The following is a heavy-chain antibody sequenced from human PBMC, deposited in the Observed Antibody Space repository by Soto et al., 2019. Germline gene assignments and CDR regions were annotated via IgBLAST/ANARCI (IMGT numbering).Heavy chain of an antibody. V-gene: IGHV3-23*01. D-gene: IGHD2-15*01. Sequence: EVQLLESGGGLVQPGGSLRLSCATSGFTFGSYDMSWVRQAPGKGLEWVSTFSGSGGSTYYADSVKGRFTISRDNSKNTVYLQMNGLRAEDTAVYYCAKDRRGGYCSGGRCYSPDYWGQGTLVTVSS. J-gene: IGHJ4*02. CDR3: AKDRRGGYCSGGRCYSPDY. CDR2: FSGSGGST. CDR1: GFTFGSYD.